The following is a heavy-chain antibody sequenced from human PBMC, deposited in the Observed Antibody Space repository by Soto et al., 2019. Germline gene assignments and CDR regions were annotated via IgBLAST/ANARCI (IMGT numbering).Heavy chain of an antibody. D-gene: IGHD6-19*01. CDR2: ISGSVGST. V-gene: IGHV3-23*01. CDR1: AFTFSSYA. J-gene: IGHJ4*02. CDR3: AKDRRTRVAGRLDY. Sequence: GGSLRLSCAASAFTFSSYAMSWVRQAPGKGLEWVSAISGSVGSTYYADSVKGRFTISRDNSKNTLYLQMNSLRAEDTAVYYCAKDRRTRVAGRLDYWGQGTLVTFSS.